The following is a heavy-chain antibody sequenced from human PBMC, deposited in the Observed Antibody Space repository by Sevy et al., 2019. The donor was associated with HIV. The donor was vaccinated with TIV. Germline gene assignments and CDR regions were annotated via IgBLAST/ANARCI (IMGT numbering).Heavy chain of an antibody. D-gene: IGHD1-26*01. CDR3: ARVRVGAAMDFDY. V-gene: IGHV1-2*06. CDR2: INPNSGDT. J-gene: IGHJ4*02. CDR1: GYTFTGYF. Sequence: ASVKVSCKASGYTFTGYFMRWVRQAPGQGLEWMGRINPNSGDTNYAQKFQDRVTMTRDTSISTTYMELSRLRSDDTAIYYCARVRVGAAMDFDYWGQGALVTVSS.